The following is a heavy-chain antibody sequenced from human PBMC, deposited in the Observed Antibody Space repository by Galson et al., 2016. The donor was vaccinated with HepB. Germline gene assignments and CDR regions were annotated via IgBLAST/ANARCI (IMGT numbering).Heavy chain of an antibody. CDR1: GGTFSKYG. CDR2: IIPLLNMT. CDR3: ARARDIIVESPGVAPGIPPPTWLDP. J-gene: IGHJ5*02. V-gene: IGHV1-69*04. D-gene: IGHD2-15*01. Sequence: SVKVSCKASGGTFSKYGFSWVRQAPGQGLEWMGRIIPLLNMTNYAQKFQGRITITADKSTNTAYMELSSLRSGDTAVYYCARARDIIVESPGVAPGIPPPTWLDPWGQGSLVTVSS.